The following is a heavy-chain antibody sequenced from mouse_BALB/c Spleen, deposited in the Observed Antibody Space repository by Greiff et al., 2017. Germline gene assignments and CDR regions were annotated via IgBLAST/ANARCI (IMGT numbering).Heavy chain of an antibody. CDR3: ARVTTVGEDLDY. V-gene: IGHV1S137*01. J-gene: IGHJ2*01. D-gene: IGHD1-1*01. CDR2: ISPYYGDA. Sequence: VQLQQSGAELVRPGVSVKISCKGSGYTFTDYAMHWVKQSPAQSLEWIGVISPYYGDASYNQKFKGKATMTVDKSSSTAYMELARLTSEDSAIYYCARVTTVGEDLDYWGQGTTLTVSS. CDR1: GYTFTDYA.